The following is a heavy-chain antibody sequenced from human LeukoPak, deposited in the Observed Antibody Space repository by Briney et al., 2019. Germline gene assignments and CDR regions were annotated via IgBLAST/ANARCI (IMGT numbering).Heavy chain of an antibody. V-gene: IGHV1-69*13. CDR1: GGTFSSYA. CDR2: IIPIFGTA. CDR3: AREWGYCSSTSCYYYYYYMDV. Sequence: SVKVSCKASGGTFSSYAISWVRQAPGQGLEWMGGIIPIFGTANYAQKFQGRVTITADESTSTAYMELSSVTAADTAVYYCAREWGYCSSTSCYYYYYYMDVWGKGTTVTVSS. J-gene: IGHJ6*03. D-gene: IGHD2-2*01.